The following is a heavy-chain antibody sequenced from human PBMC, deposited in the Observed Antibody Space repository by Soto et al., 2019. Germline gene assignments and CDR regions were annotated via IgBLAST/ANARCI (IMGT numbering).Heavy chain of an antibody. CDR3: ARGLRTDNSAYSPFDY. CDR1: GFTFSSYS. D-gene: IGHD6-25*01. V-gene: IGHV1-3*01. J-gene: IGHJ4*02. Sequence: QVQLVQSAAEVKEPRASVKLSCKASGFTFSSYSLQWLRQAPGQGLEWMGWITADKGDRAYSQKFQGRVTITRDTSASMAYMELSSLRSEDTSVYFCARGLRTDNSAYSPFDYWGQGTLVTVSS. CDR2: ITADKGDR.